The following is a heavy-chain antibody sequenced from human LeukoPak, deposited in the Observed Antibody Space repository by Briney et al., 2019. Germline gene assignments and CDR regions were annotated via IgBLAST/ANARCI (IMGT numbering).Heavy chain of an antibody. J-gene: IGHJ4*02. D-gene: IGHD6-19*01. CDR1: VDSISRYY. V-gene: IGHV4-59*08. CDR3: ARLVAVGYGDYFDY. Sequence: SETPSLTCTVAVDSISRYYWSWIRQRPGKGLEWIGYIYYSGSTNYTPSLNCRVTISVDTSKSQFSLKLSSVTAADTAVYYCARLVAVGYGDYFDYWGQGTLVTVSS. CDR2: IYYSGST.